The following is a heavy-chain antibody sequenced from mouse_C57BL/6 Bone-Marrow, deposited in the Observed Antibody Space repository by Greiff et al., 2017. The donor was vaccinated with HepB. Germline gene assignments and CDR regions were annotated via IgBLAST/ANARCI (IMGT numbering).Heavy chain of an antibody. J-gene: IGHJ2*01. CDR3: ARIYYYGSSSR. Sequence: VKLMESGAELARPGASVKLSCKASGYTFTSYGISWVKQRTGQGLEWIGEIYPRSGNTYYNEKFKGKATLTADKSSSTAYMELRSLTSEDSAVYFCARIYYYGSSSRWGQGTTLTVSS. D-gene: IGHD1-1*01. V-gene: IGHV1-81*01. CDR1: GYTFTSYG. CDR2: IYPRSGNT.